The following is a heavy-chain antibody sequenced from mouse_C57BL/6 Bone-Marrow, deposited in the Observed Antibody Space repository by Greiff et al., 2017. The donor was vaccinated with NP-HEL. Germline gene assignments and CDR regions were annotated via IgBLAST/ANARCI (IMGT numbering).Heavy chain of an antibody. CDR1: GFTFSDYG. J-gene: IGHJ2*01. Sequence: EVKLQESGGGLVKPGGSLKLSCAASGFTFSDYGMHWVRQAPEKGLEWVAYISSGSSTIYYADTVKGRFTISRDNAKNTLFLQMTSLRSEDTAMYYCAKIYYDYGWGQGTTLTVSS. V-gene: IGHV5-17*01. CDR2: ISSGSSTI. CDR3: AKIYYDYG. D-gene: IGHD2-4*01.